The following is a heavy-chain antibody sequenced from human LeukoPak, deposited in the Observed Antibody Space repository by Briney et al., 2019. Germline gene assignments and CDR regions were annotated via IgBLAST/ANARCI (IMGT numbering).Heavy chain of an antibody. Sequence: PSETLSLTCTVSDGSISSYYWSWIRQPPGKGLEWIGYIYYSGSTDYNPSLKSRVTISVDTSKNQFSLRLSSVTAADTAVYHCARLSTGWYYFDYWGQGALVTVSS. D-gene: IGHD6-19*01. CDR3: ARLSTGWYYFDY. J-gene: IGHJ4*02. CDR1: DGSISSYY. CDR2: IYYSGST. V-gene: IGHV4-59*08.